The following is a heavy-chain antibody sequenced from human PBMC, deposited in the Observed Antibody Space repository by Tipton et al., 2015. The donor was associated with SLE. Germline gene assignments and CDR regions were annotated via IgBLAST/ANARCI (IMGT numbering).Heavy chain of an antibody. CDR2: VCHSGYT. CDR3: ARDAPPGWGGLGY. D-gene: IGHD2-21*01. J-gene: IGHJ4*02. V-gene: IGHV4-61*08. Sequence: TLSLTCIVFGGSVSSGGFCWGWFRQPPGKGLEWLGNVCHSGYTNDNPSLRSRVAMAVDTSKNQFSLKLSSVTAADTAVYYCARDAPPGWGGLGYWGQGTLVTGSS. CDR1: GGSVSSGGFC.